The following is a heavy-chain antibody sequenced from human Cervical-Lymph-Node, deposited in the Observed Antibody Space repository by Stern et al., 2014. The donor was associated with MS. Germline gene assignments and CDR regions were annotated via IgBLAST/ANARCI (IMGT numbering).Heavy chain of an antibody. D-gene: IGHD3-22*01. CDR3: AREFNYDTSGYYFYY. CDR2: ITPIFGAA. J-gene: IGHJ4*02. V-gene: IGHV1-69*01. Sequence: QVQLVQSGAEVKKPGSSLKVSCKASGGTFSNYGINWVRQAPGQGLVWMGWITPIFGAATYEPKFQGRVTITADESTRTASMELSSLRSEDTAVYYCAREFNYDTSGYYFYYWGQGTLVTVSS. CDR1: GGTFSNYG.